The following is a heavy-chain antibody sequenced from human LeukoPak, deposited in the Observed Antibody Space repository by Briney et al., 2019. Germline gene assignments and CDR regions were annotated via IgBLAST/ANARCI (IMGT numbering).Heavy chain of an antibody. CDR2: ISAYNGNT. J-gene: IGHJ3*02. CDR3: AKYCSSTSCYHDAFDI. Sequence: VKVSCKASGHTFTSYGISWVRQAPGQGLEWMGWISAYNGNTNYAQKLQGRVTMTTDTSTSTAYMELRSLRSDDTAVYYCAKYCSSTSCYHDAFDIWGQGTMVTVSS. CDR1: GHTFTSYG. D-gene: IGHD2-2*01. V-gene: IGHV1-18*01.